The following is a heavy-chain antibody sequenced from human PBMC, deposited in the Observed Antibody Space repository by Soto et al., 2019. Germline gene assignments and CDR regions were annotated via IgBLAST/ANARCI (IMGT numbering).Heavy chain of an antibody. Sequence: EVHLVESGGVLVQPGRSLRVSCAASGFMFDDYAMHWVRQAPGTGLEWVASITWNSDSIDYADSVKGRFTISRDNAKNSVFLQMNGLRVDDTALHYCAKGLTRYYDGNGGGIDYWGQGTLVTVSS. CDR1: GFMFDDYA. V-gene: IGHV3-9*01. CDR2: ITWNSDSI. D-gene: IGHD3-16*01. CDR3: AKGLTRYYDGNGGGIDY. J-gene: IGHJ4*02.